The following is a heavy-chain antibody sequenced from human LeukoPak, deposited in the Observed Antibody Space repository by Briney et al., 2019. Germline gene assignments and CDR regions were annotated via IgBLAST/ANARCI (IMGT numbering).Heavy chain of an antibody. V-gene: IGHV1-18*01. J-gene: IGHJ6*02. D-gene: IGHD6-19*01. CDR1: GYTFTSYG. Sequence: ASVKVSCKASGYTFTSYGISWVRQAPGQGLEWMGWISAYNGNTNYAQKLQGRVTMTTDTSTSTAYMELRSLRSDDTAVYYCARDQVCVSGWFYYYGMDVWGQGTTVTVSS. CDR2: ISAYNGNT. CDR3: ARDQVCVSGWFYYYGMDV.